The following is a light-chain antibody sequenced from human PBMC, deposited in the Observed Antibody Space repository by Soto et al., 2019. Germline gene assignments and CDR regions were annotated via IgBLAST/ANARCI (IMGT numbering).Light chain of an antibody. CDR1: QGISSY. J-gene: IGKJ1*01. V-gene: IGKV1-9*01. Sequence: DIQLTQSPSFLSASVGERVTITCRASQGISSYLAWYQQKPGKAPKLLIYAASTLQSGVPSRFSGSGSGTEFTLIISSLQSEDSAVYYCQQYNSWLWTFGQGTKVDIK. CDR2: AAS. CDR3: QQYNSWLWT.